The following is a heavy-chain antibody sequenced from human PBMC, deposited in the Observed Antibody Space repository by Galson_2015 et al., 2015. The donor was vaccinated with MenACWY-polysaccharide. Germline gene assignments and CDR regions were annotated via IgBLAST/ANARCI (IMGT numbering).Heavy chain of an antibody. CDR3: ARDETAVAAYGGIEY. D-gene: IGHD4-23*01. CDR2: ISSNGGSA. CDR1: GFTFSSYA. J-gene: IGHJ4*02. Sequence: SLRLSCAASGFTFSSYAMHWVRQAPGKGLEYVSAISSNGGSAYYANSVKGRFTISRDNSKNTLYLQMGSLRAEDMAVYYCARDETAVAAYGGIEYWGQGTLVTVSS. V-gene: IGHV3-64*01.